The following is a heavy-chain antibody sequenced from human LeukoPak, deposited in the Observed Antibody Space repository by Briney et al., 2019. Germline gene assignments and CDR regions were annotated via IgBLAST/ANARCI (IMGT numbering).Heavy chain of an antibody. V-gene: IGHV1-8*01. CDR2: MNPNSGNT. CDR3: ARGKGSSWYSWFDP. J-gene: IGHJ5*02. Sequence: GASVTVSRKVSGYTLTELSMHWVRQAPGQGLEWMGGMNPNSGNTGYAQKFQGRVTMTRNTSISTAYMEVSSLRSADTAVYYCARGKGSSWYSWFDPWGQGTLVTVSS. D-gene: IGHD6-13*01. CDR1: GYTLTELS.